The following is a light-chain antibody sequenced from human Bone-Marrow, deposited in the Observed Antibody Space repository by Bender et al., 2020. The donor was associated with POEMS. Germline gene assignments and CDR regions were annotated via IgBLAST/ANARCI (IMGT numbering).Light chain of an antibody. Sequence: QSVLTQPPSASGTPGQRVTISCSGSNSNIGGHTVNWYQHLPGTAPKLLIYANINRPSEIPDRFSGSQSGTSASLAITGLQSEDEAAYFCQSYDSDLNGWVFGGGTKLTVL. J-gene: IGLJ3*02. CDR3: QSYDSDLNGWV. CDR2: ANI. V-gene: IGLV1-44*01. CDR1: NSNIGGHT.